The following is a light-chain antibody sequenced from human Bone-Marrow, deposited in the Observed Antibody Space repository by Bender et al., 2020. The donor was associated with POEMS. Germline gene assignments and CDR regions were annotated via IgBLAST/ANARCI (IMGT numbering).Light chain of an antibody. J-gene: IGLJ2*01. Sequence: QSALTQPRSESGSPGQSVTISCTGTSSDVGGYNYFSWYQQPPGKAPKLTIYDVTKRPSGVPDRFSGSKSGTTASRTVSGLQAEDEANYYGSSYAGSKDLVFGGGTKLTVL. CDR2: DVT. V-gene: IGLV2-8*01. CDR3: SSYAGSKDLV. CDR1: SSDVGGYNY.